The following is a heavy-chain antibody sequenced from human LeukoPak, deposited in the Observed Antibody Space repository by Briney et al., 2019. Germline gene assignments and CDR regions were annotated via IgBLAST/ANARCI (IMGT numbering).Heavy chain of an antibody. CDR3: ARSRRGSGWYYY. D-gene: IGHD6-19*01. Sequence: SETLSLTCTVSGGSISSYYWSWIRQPPGKGLEWIGYIYYSGSTNYNPSLKSRVTISVDTSKNQFSLKLSSVTAADTAVDYCARSRRGSGWYYYWGQGTLVTVSS. CDR2: IYYSGST. CDR1: GGSISSYY. J-gene: IGHJ4*02. V-gene: IGHV4-59*08.